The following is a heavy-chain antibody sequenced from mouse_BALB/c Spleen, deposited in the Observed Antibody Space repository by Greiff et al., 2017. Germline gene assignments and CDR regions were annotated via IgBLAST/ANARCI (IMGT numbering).Heavy chain of an antibody. Sequence: EVQLQQSGPSLVKPSQTLSLTCSVTGDSITSGYWNWIRKFPGNKLEYMGYISYSGSTYYNPSLKSRISITRDTSKNQYYLQLNSVTTEDTATYYCAVITTVVGYFDYWGQGTTLTVSS. CDR1: GDSITSGY. CDR3: AVITTVVGYFDY. J-gene: IGHJ2*01. D-gene: IGHD1-1*01. V-gene: IGHV3-8*02. CDR2: ISYSGST.